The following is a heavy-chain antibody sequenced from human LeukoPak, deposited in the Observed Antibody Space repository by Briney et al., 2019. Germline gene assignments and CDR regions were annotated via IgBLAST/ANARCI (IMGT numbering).Heavy chain of an antibody. CDR2: INHSGST. Sequence: PSETLSLTRAVYGRSFSGFYWSWIRHPPGEGLECIGEINHSGSTNYNPSLKSRVTISVDTSKNQFSLKLSSVTAADTAVYYCARGSSGIQHWGQGTLVTVSS. CDR1: GRSFSGFY. D-gene: IGHD1-14*01. V-gene: IGHV4-34*01. J-gene: IGHJ1*01. CDR3: ARGSSGIQH.